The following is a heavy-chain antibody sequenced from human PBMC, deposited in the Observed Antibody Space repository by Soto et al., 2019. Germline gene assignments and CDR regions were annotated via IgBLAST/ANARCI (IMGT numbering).Heavy chain of an antibody. CDR1: GYTFTGYY. CDR3: ARSPESPRHQLLPDFDY. J-gene: IGHJ4*02. D-gene: IGHD2-2*01. CDR2: INPNSGGT. V-gene: IGHV1-2*02. Sequence: ASVKVSCKASGYTFTGYYMHWVRQAPGQGLEWMGWINPNSGGTNYAQKFQGRVTMTRDTSISTAYMELSRLRSDDTALYYCARSPESPRHQLLPDFDYWGQGTLVTVSS.